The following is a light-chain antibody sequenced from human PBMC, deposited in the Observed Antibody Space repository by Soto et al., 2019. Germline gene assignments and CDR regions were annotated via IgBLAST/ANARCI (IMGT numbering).Light chain of an antibody. CDR3: QQRSNWLQT. J-gene: IGKJ1*01. CDR1: QRVSSY. CDR2: DAS. V-gene: IGKV3-11*01. Sequence: ESRCTQSPCPVFSHTGVRATLSCRASQRVSSYLAWYQQKPGQAPRLLIYDASNRATGIPARFSGSGSGTDFTLTISSLEPEDFAVYYCQQRSNWLQTFGQGTKVDIK.